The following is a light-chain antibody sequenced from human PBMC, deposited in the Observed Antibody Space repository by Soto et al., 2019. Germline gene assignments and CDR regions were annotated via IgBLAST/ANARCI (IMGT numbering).Light chain of an antibody. CDR2: KVS. CDR3: TSSTSDSLYV. CDR1: SSDVGHNKY. Sequence: QSVLTQPVSVSGSPGQSITISCTGTSSDVGHNKYVSWYQQYPGKVPKLLINKVSNRPSGVSNRFSGSKSGNTASLTISGLLAEDEADYFCTSSTSDSLYVFGTGTKVTVL. V-gene: IGLV2-14*01. J-gene: IGLJ1*01.